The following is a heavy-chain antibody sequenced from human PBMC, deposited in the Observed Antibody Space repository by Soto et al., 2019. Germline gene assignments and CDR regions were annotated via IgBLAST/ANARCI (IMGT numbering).Heavy chain of an antibody. CDR3: TRGNQYYDILTGPFPYGMDV. Sequence: PGGSLRLSCTASGFSFGDYAMSWFRQAPGKGLEWVGFIRSKAYGGTTEYAASVKGRFTISRDDSKSIAYLQMNSLKTEDTAVYYCTRGNQYYDILTGPFPYGMDVWGQGTTVTVSS. D-gene: IGHD3-9*01. CDR2: IRSKAYGGTT. CDR1: GFSFGDYA. J-gene: IGHJ6*02. V-gene: IGHV3-49*03.